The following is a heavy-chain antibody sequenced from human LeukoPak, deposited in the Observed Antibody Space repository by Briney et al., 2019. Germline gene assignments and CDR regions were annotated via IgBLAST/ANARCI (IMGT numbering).Heavy chain of an antibody. CDR3: AKDIDSSGYVFYFDY. D-gene: IGHD3-22*01. Sequence: PGGSLRLSCAASGFTFSSYWMSWVRQAPGKGLEWVSAISGSGGSTYYADSVKGRFTISRDNSKNTLYLQMNSLRAEDTAVYYCAKDIDSSGYVFYFDYWGQGTLVTVSS. CDR1: GFTFSSYW. V-gene: IGHV3-23*01. CDR2: ISGSGGST. J-gene: IGHJ4*02.